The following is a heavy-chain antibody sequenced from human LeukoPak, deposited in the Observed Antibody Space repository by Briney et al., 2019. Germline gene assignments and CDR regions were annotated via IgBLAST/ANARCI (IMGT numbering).Heavy chain of an antibody. D-gene: IGHD1-14*01. V-gene: IGHV3-23*01. Sequence: GGSLRLSCAASGFTFSSHAMSWVRQAPGKGLEWVSAISGSGGSTYYADSVKGRFTISRDNAKNSLYLQMNSLRAEDTAVYYCASDRGPNNYWGQGTLVTVSS. CDR2: ISGSGGST. CDR3: ASDRGPNNY. CDR1: GFTFSSHA. J-gene: IGHJ4*02.